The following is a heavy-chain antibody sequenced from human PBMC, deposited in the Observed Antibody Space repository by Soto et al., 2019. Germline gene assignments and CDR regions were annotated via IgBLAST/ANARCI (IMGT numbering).Heavy chain of an antibody. CDR3: AKPKQWWGASYGIDV. D-gene: IGHD2-15*01. CDR2: IIPIFGTA. Sequence: GASVKVPCKPSGGTFSSYAISWVRQAPGQGLEWMGGIIPIFGTANYAQRFQGRVTITADESTSTAYMELSSLRSEDTAVYYCAKPKQWWGASYGIDVWGQGTTVTVSS. J-gene: IGHJ6*02. CDR1: GGTFSSYA. V-gene: IGHV1-69*13.